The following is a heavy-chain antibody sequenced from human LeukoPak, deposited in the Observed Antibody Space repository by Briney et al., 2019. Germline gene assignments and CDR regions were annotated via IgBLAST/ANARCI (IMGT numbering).Heavy chain of an antibody. D-gene: IGHD3-10*01. CDR2: IRSKAYGGTT. J-gene: IGHJ6*04. CDR1: GFTFGDYA. Sequence: GRSLRLSCTASGFTFGDYAMSWFRQAPGKGLEWVGFIRSKAYGGTTEYAASVKGRFTISRDDSKSIAYLQMNSLKTEDTAVYYCTRKVGMVRGGVDVWGKGTTVTVSS. V-gene: IGHV3-49*03. CDR3: TRKVGMVRGGVDV.